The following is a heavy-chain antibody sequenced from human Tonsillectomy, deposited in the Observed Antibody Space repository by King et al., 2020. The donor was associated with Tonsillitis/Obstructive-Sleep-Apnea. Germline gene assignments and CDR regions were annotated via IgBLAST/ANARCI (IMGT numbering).Heavy chain of an antibody. CDR2: IYYSVST. D-gene: IGHD3-3*01. CDR3: ARVPEYYDFWSGYYTGGWFDP. J-gene: IGHJ5*02. Sequence: QLQESGPGLVKPSETLSLTCTVSGGSISSYYWSWIRQPPGKGLEWIGYIYYSVSTNYHPSLKSRVTISVDTSKNQFSLKLSSVTAADTAVYYFARVPEYYDFWSGYYTGGWFDPWGQGTLVTVSS. CDR1: GGSISSYY. V-gene: IGHV4-59*01.